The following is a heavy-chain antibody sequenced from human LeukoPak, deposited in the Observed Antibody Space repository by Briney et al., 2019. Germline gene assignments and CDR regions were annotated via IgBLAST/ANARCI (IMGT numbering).Heavy chain of an antibody. D-gene: IGHD6-19*01. V-gene: IGHV3-23*01. Sequence: GGSLRLSCAASGLTFRNYAMSWVRQAPGKGLEWVSVICANDGNTYYADAVKGRFTISRDNSKDTLYLQMDSLRAEDTAVYYCAKIPYSSGWVQNWFDPWGQGTLVTVSS. J-gene: IGHJ5*02. CDR3: AKIPYSSGWVQNWFDP. CDR1: GLTFRNYA. CDR2: ICANDGNT.